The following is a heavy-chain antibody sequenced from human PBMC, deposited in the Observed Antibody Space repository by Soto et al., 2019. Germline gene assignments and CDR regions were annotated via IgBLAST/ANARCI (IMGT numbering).Heavy chain of an antibody. D-gene: IGHD3-10*01. V-gene: IGHV1-69*13. CDR3: ARVWFGENAIDY. Sequence: SVKVSCKASGGTFSRYAISWVRQAPGQGLEWMGGIIPIFGTANYAQKFQGRVTITADESTSTAYMELSSLRSEDTAVYYCARVWFGENAIDYWGQGTLVTVSS. CDR1: GGTFSRYA. CDR2: IIPIFGTA. J-gene: IGHJ4*02.